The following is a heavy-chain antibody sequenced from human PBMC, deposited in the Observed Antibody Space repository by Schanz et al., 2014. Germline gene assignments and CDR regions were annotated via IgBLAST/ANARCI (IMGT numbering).Heavy chain of an antibody. D-gene: IGHD7-27*01. V-gene: IGHV3-23*04. CDR2: ISGSGGST. Sequence: EVQLEESGGGLVQPGESLTLSCSASGFTFRNYALSWVRQAPGKGLAWVSAISGSGGSTYYADSVKGRFTISRDNSKNTLYLQMNSLRAEDTAVYYCARENLNWEAFDIWGQGTVVTVSS. CDR1: GFTFRNYA. CDR3: ARENLNWEAFDI. J-gene: IGHJ3*02.